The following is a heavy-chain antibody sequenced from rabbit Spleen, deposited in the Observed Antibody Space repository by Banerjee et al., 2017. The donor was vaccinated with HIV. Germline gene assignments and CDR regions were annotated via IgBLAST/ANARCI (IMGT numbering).Heavy chain of an antibody. J-gene: IGHJ4*01. CDR3: ARDLVAVIGWNFNL. D-gene: IGHD1-1*01. Sequence: QEQVEESGGDLVKPEGSLTLTCTASGFTFSNYWICWVRQAPGKGLELIACIYTVTGKSVYASWAKGRFIMSRTSSTTVTLQMTSLTAADTATYFCARDLVAVIGWNFNLWGPGTLVTVS. CDR2: IYTVTGKS. V-gene: IGHV1S45*01. CDR1: GFTFSNYW.